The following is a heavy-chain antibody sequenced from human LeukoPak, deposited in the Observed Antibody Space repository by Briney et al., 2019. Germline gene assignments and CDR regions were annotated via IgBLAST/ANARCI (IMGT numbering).Heavy chain of an antibody. D-gene: IGHD3-10*01. V-gene: IGHV1-2*02. J-gene: IGHJ4*02. CDR1: GYTFTGYY. Sequence: ASVKVSCKASGYTFTGYYMHWVRQAPGQGLEWMGWINPNSGGTNYAQKFQGRVTMTRDTSISIAYMELSRLRSDDTAVYYCASLLWFGDLSLPWGQGTLVTVSS. CDR3: ASLLWFGDLSLP. CDR2: INPNSGGT.